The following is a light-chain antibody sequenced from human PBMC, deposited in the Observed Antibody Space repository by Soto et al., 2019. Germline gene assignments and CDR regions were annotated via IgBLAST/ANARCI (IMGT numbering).Light chain of an antibody. Sequence: QAVVTQEPSFSVSPGGTVTLTCGLTSGSVSASYNPSWYQQTPGQAPRTLIYSTNTRSSGVPDHFSGSILGNKAALTITGAQADDESDYYCVLYMGSGIGVFGGGTKVTVL. J-gene: IGLJ3*02. CDR1: SGSVSASYN. V-gene: IGLV8-61*01. CDR3: VLYMGSGIGV. CDR2: STN.